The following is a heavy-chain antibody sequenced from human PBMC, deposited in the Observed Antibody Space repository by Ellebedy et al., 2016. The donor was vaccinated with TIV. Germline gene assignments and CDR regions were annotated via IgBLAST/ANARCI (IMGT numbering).Heavy chain of an antibody. J-gene: IGHJ4*02. CDR3: TRETNPPTGAVAGTGFDC. D-gene: IGHD6-19*01. V-gene: IGHV3-30*02. CDR2: KRFDGRNE. Sequence: PGGSLTLSCVVSGLSSSTYGMHCVRQAPGKGLEWVAFKRFDGRNEYNGDSVKGRLTISRDVSKNTLYLKMNRLRAEDTTMYYCTRETNPPTGAVAGTGFDCWGQGTLVIVSS. CDR1: GLSSSTYG.